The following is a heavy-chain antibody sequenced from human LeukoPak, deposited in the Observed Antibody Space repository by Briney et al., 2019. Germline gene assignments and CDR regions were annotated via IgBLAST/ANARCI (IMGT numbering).Heavy chain of an antibody. D-gene: IGHD6-19*01. CDR3: TRDSDYYSSGWSPWDY. V-gene: IGHV3-20*04. CDR1: GFTFDDYG. J-gene: IGHJ4*02. Sequence: GGSLRLSCAASGFTFDDYGMSWVRQAPGKGLEWVSSIQWNDDSTVYADSVKGRFTISRDNAKNSLYLQMKSLRAEDTALNYCTRDSDYYSSGWSPWDYWGQGTLVTVSS. CDR2: IQWNDDST.